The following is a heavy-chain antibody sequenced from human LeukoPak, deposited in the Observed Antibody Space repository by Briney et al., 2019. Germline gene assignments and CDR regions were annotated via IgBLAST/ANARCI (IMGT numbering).Heavy chain of an antibody. V-gene: IGHV2-70*10. D-gene: IGHD3-22*01. CDR2: IAWDDDK. Sequence: SGPTLVNPTPTLTLTCTFAWFSLSTSGMCVSWVRQLSEKALIWIARIAWDDDKYDSTYLKTRITCTSNSSKNHVILRMTSTDPVDTATYCCARIRYYYDSSGYSSDIWGQGTMVTVSS. J-gene: IGHJ3*02. CDR3: ARIRYYYDSSGYSSDI. CDR1: WFSLSTSGMC.